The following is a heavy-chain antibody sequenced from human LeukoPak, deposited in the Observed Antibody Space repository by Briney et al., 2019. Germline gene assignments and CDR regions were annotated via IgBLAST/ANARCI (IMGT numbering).Heavy chain of an antibody. CDR2: IYYSGST. CDR3: ARQSATARYFDL. D-gene: IGHD1-26*01. J-gene: IGHJ2*01. CDR1: GGSISSSSYY. Sequence: SETLSLTCTVSGGSISSSSYYWGWIRQPPGKGLEWIGSIYYSGSTYYNPSLKSRVTISVDTSKNQFSLKLSSVTAADTAVYYCARQSATARYFDLWGRGTLVTVSS. V-gene: IGHV4-39*01.